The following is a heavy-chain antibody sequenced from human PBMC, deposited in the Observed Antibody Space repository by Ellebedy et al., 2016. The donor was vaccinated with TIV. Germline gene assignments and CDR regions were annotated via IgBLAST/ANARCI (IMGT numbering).Heavy chain of an antibody. V-gene: IGHV4-59*08. J-gene: IGHJ6*02. CDR1: GASISSYY. CDR3: ARHLADFTIFGVVIMDHGLDV. Sequence: MPSETLSLTCFVSGASISSYYWSWIRQPPGKGLEWIGYMSSSGNTNYNPSLKRRVTTSIDTSKNQFPLKLSFVTAADTAVYYCARHLADFTIFGVVIMDHGLDVWGQGTTVTVSS. D-gene: IGHD3-3*01. CDR2: MSSSGNT.